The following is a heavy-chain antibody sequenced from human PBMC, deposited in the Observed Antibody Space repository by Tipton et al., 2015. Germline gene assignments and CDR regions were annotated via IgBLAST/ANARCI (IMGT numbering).Heavy chain of an antibody. CDR3: ARDRVSSRAMDV. Sequence: QSGAEVKKPGASVKVSCKASGYSFTRNAISWVRQAPGQGLEWMGWISGYNGNTKYAQKLQGRVTMTTDTSTNTAYMDLRSLRSDDTAVYYCARDRVSSRAMDVWGQGTTVTVSS. CDR1: GYSFTRNA. D-gene: IGHD6-13*01. CDR2: ISGYNGNT. J-gene: IGHJ6*02. V-gene: IGHV1-18*01.